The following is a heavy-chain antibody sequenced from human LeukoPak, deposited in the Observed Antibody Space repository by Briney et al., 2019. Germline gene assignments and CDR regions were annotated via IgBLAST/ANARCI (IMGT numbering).Heavy chain of an antibody. V-gene: IGHV3-7*01. CDR1: GFTFSSYW. J-gene: IGHJ4*02. CDR3: AREDRLSWLERHFADY. CDR2: IKQDGSEK. D-gene: IGHD1-1*01. Sequence: PGGSLRLSCAASGFTFSSYWMSWVRQAPGKGLEWVANIKQDGSEKYYVDSVKGRFTISGDNAKNSLYLQMNSLRAEDTAVYYCAREDRLSWLERHFADYWGQGTLVTVSS.